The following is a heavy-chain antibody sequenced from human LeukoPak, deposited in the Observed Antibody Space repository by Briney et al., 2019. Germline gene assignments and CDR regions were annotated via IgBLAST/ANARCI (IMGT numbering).Heavy chain of an antibody. CDR2: ISSNVDNT. CDR3: VRGTGY. Sequence: GGSLRLSCSVSGFTFSTYVMHWVRQAPGKGREYVSAISSNVDNTYYADSVKGRFTISRDNSKNTLYLQMSSLGADDTAVYYCVRGTGYWGQGNLVTVSS. J-gene: IGHJ4*02. V-gene: IGHV3-64D*06. CDR1: GFTFSTYV.